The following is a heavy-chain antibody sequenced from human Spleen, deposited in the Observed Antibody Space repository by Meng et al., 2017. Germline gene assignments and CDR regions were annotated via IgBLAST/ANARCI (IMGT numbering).Heavy chain of an antibody. CDR2: MNHNSGNT. Sequence: QGQVGQAGAEGKRPGAAVKGSCKASHYTFTGYGVSWFRQAPGQGLEWMGWMNHNSGNTGYSQKFQGRVTMTSDTSISTAYMELTNLISEDTAVYYCVRGRTDRYWYFNLWGRGTLVTVSS. V-gene: IGHV1-8*02. J-gene: IGHJ2*01. D-gene: IGHD1-1*01. CDR3: VRGRTDRYWYFNL. CDR1: HYTFTGYG.